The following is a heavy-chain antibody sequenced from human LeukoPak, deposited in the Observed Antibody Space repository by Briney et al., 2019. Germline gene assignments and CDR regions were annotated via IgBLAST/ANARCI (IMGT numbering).Heavy chain of an antibody. CDR2: FDPEDGET. Sequence: GASVKVSCKVSGYTLTELSMHWVRQAPGKGLEWMGGFDPEDGETIYAQKFQGRVTMTEDTSTDTAYMELSSLRSEDTAVYYCATLTGYCSGGSRYDAFDIWGQGTMVTVSS. D-gene: IGHD2-15*01. CDR3: ATLTGYCSGGSRYDAFDI. J-gene: IGHJ3*02. CDR1: GYTLTELS. V-gene: IGHV1-24*01.